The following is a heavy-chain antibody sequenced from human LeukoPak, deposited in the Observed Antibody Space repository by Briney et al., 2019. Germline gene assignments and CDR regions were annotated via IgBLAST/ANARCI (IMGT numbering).Heavy chain of an antibody. D-gene: IGHD6-19*01. V-gene: IGHV3-30*18. J-gene: IGHJ6*01. CDR1: GFTFSSYG. Sequence: PGGSLRLSCAASGFTFSSYGLHWVRQAPGKGLEWVAVASYDGTNTYYADSVKGRFTISRDNSKKTLYLQMNSLRAEDTAVYYCVKDEGDGRGWYVEDMDVWGQGTTVTVSS. CDR3: VKDEGDGRGWYVEDMDV. CDR2: ASYDGTNT.